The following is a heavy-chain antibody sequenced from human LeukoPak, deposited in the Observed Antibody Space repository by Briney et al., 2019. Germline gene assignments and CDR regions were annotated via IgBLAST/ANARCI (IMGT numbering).Heavy chain of an antibody. CDR2: ISGSGGST. CDR3: ARDPVYGDYY. Sequence: GGSLRLSCAASGFTFSSYAMSWVRQAPGKGLEWVSAISGSGGSTYYADSVKGRFTISRDNAKNSLYLQMNSLRAEDTAVYYCARDPVYGDYYWGQGTLVTVSS. J-gene: IGHJ4*02. D-gene: IGHD4-17*01. CDR1: GFTFSSYA. V-gene: IGHV3-23*01.